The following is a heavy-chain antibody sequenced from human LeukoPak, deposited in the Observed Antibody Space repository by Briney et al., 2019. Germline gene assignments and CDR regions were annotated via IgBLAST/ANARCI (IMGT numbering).Heavy chain of an antibody. CDR1: GFTFSSYE. J-gene: IGHJ4*02. Sequence: GGSLRLSCAASGFTFSSYEMNWVRQAPGKGLEWVSYISSSGSTIYYADSMKGRFTISRDNAENSLYLQMNSLRAEDTAVYYCARDVLFYGSHDYWGQGTLVTVSS. D-gene: IGHD4-17*01. CDR2: ISSSGSTI. V-gene: IGHV3-48*03. CDR3: ARDVLFYGSHDY.